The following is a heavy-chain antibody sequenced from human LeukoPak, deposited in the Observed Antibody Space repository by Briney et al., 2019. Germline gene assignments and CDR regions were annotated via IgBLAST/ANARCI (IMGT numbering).Heavy chain of an antibody. Sequence: GGSLRPSCAASGFTFTSYWMSWVRQAPGKGLEWVANIKEDGSDKYYVDSVKGRFTISRDNAKNSLYLQTNSLRAEDTAVYYCAREGGIYSYGYGRFDYWGQGTLVTVSS. V-gene: IGHV3-7*01. CDR3: AREGGIYSYGYGRFDY. J-gene: IGHJ4*02. D-gene: IGHD5-18*01. CDR1: GFTFTSYW. CDR2: IKEDGSDK.